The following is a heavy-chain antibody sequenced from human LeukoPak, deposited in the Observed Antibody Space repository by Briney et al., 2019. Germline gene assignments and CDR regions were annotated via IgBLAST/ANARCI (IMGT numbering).Heavy chain of an antibody. D-gene: IGHD2-21*01. CDR1: GGSLSSSNW. CDR3: ARPGDLNDAFDI. V-gene: IGHV4-4*02. Sequence: SGTLSLTCAVSGGSLSSSNWWSWVRRPPGKGLEWIGEIYHSGSTNYNPSLKSRVTISVDKSKNQFSLKLSSVTAADTAVYYCARPGDLNDAFDIWGQGTMVTVSS. CDR2: IYHSGST. J-gene: IGHJ3*02.